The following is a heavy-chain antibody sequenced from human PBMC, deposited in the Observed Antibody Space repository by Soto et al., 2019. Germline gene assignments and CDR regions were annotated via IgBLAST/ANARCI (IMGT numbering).Heavy chain of an antibody. J-gene: IGHJ3*02. CDR1: GGSISSGDYY. D-gene: IGHD3-22*01. V-gene: IGHV4-30-4*01. CDR2: IYYSGST. CDR3: ARPPRDYYDSSGYPYPLDDAFDI. Sequence: SETLSLTCTVSGGSISSGDYYWSWIRQPPGKGLEWIGYIYYSGSTYYNPSLKSRVTISVDTSKNQFSLKLSSVTAADTAVYYCARPPRDYYDSSGYPYPLDDAFDIWGQGTMVTVSS.